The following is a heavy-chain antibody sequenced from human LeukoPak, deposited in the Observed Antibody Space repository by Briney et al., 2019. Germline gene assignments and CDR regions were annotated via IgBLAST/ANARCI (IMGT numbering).Heavy chain of an antibody. CDR2: INGDASST. V-gene: IGHV3-74*01. CDR3: ARGHGNTYGCFEY. D-gene: IGHD5-18*01. Sequence: GGSLRLSCAASGLTLSGYWMHWVRQAPGKGLVWVSRINGDASSTSYAASVKGRFTISRNTAKSTLYLQMNGLRVEDTAVYYCARGHGNTYGCFEYRGQGTLGSVSS. CDR1: GLTLSGYW. J-gene: IGHJ4*02.